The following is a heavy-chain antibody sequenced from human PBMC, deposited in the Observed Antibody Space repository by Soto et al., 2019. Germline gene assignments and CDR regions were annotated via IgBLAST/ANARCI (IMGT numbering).Heavy chain of an antibody. CDR3: ARPTSGTTPFDY. V-gene: IGHV5-10-1*01. CDR2: IDPSDSYT. J-gene: IGHJ4*02. CDR1: GYSFTSYW. D-gene: IGHD1-7*01. Sequence: GESLKISCKASGYSFTSYWITWVRQIPGKGLEWMGRIDPSDSYTKYSPSFQGHITISTDKSISTAYLHWRSLKASDTAMYYCARPTSGTTPFDYWGQGTLVNVS.